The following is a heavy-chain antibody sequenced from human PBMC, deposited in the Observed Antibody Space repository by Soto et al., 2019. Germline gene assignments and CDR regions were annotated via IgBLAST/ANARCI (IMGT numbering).Heavy chain of an antibody. CDR1: GGSISSYY. CDR2: VHYSGTT. Sequence: PSETLSLTCTVSGGSISSYYWRWIRQSPGRGLEWIGYVHYSGTTNYNPSLKSRVAMSLDSSKRQFSLTLNSVTAADTAVYYCARGTALIYGDYPGAGYFDIWGQGIQVTVSS. V-gene: IGHV4-59*01. CDR3: ARGTALIYGDYPGAGYFDI. J-gene: IGHJ4*02. D-gene: IGHD4-17*01.